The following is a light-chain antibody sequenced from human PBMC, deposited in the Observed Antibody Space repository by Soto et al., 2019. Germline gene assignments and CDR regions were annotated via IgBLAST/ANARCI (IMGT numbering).Light chain of an antibody. V-gene: IGKV1-5*01. CDR3: QQYDNPPIT. J-gene: IGKJ5*01. Sequence: DIQMTQSPSTLSASVGARVTIACRDSESISSWLAWYQQKPRKAPQLLIYDASSLESGAPSRISGSGSGTDFTFTISSLQPEDIATYYCQQYDNPPITFGQGTRLEIK. CDR1: ESISSW. CDR2: DAS.